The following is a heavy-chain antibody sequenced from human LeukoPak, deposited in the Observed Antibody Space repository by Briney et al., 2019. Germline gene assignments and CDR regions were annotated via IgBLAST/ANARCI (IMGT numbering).Heavy chain of an antibody. CDR3: ARDRVGVGGNGWEN. CDR1: GYTFTSYD. J-gene: IGHJ4*02. D-gene: IGHD6-19*01. CDR2: MNPNNGNT. V-gene: IGHV1-8*01. Sequence: ASVKVSCKASGYTFTSYDINWVRQVTGQGLEWMGWMNPNNGNTGYVQKFQGRVTMTRDTSIGTAYMALSSLRSEDTAVYYCARDRVGVGGNGWENWGQGTLVTVSS.